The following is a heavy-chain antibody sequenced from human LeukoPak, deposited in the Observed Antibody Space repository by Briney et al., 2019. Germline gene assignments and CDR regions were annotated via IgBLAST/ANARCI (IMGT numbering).Heavy chain of an antibody. CDR3: AREGKITMVRGVIRYYYMDV. Sequence: SETLSLTCTVSNYSISSGYYWAWIRQPAGKGLEWIGRIFTSGSTKYNPSLKSRVTISVDTSKNQFSLKLSSVTAADTAVYYCAREGKITMVRGVIRYYYMDVWGKGTTVTISS. V-gene: IGHV4-61*02. CDR2: IFTSGST. D-gene: IGHD3-10*01. J-gene: IGHJ6*03. CDR1: NYSISSGYY.